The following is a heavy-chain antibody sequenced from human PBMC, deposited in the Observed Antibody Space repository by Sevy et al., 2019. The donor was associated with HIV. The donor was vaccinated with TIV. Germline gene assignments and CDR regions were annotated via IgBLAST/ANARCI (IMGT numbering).Heavy chain of an antibody. CDR2: ISAYNGNT. Sequence: ASVKVSCKASGYTFTSYGISWVRQAPGQGLEWMGWISAYNGNTNHAQKLQGRVTMTTDTSTGTAYMELRSLRSDDTAVYYCARDAYYYDSSGYYLNNYYYGMDVWGQGTTVTVSS. J-gene: IGHJ6*02. V-gene: IGHV1-18*01. CDR1: GYTFTSYG. CDR3: ARDAYYYDSSGYYLNNYYYGMDV. D-gene: IGHD3-22*01.